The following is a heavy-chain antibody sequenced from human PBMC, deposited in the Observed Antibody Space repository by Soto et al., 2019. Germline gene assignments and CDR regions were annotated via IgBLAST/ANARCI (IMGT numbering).Heavy chain of an antibody. V-gene: IGHV1-18*01. CDR2: ISAYNGNT. CDR3: ARRFGQPYYYYGMDV. CDR1: GYTFTSYG. J-gene: IGHJ6*02. D-gene: IGHD3-10*01. Sequence: QVQLVQSGAEVKKPGASVKVSCKASGYTFTSYGISWVRQAPGQGLEWMGWISAYNGNTNYAQKLQGRVTMTTDTYTSTAYMELRSLRSDDTAVYYCARRFGQPYYYYGMDVWGQGTTVTVSS.